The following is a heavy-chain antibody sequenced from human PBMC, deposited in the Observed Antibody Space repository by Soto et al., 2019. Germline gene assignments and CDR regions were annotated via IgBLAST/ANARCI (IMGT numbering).Heavy chain of an antibody. D-gene: IGHD3-22*01. CDR3: ARDSYYYDSSGYSPVGY. CDR2: IYYSGST. CDR1: GGSISSGDYH. J-gene: IGHJ4*02. V-gene: IGHV4-30-4*01. Sequence: QVQLQESGPGLVKPSQTLSLTCTVSGGSISSGDYHWSWIRQPPGKGLEWIGYIYYSGSTYYNPSLKSRVTISVDTSKNQFSLKLSSVTAADTAVYYCARDSYYYDSSGYSPVGYWGQGTLVTVSS.